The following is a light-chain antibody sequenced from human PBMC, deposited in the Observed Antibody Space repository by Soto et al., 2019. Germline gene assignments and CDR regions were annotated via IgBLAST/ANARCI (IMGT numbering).Light chain of an antibody. CDR1: SGYSNYK. CDR3: GADPGSGSNVVYLV. Sequence: QPVLTQPPSASASLGASVTLTCTLSSGYSNYKVDWYQQRPGKGPRFVMRVGTGGIVGSKGDGIPDRFSVLGSGLNRYLTIKNIQEEDESDYHCGADPGSGSNVVYLVFGGGTKLTVL. V-gene: IGLV9-49*01. J-gene: IGLJ2*01. CDR2: VGTGGIVG.